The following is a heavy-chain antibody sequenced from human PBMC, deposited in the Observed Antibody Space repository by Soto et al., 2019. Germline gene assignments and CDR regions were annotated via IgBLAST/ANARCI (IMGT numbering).Heavy chain of an antibody. Sequence: SETLSLTCAVSGGSISSGGYSWSWIRQPPGKGLEWIGCIYHSGSTYYNPSLKSRVTISVDRSKNQFSLKLSSVTAADTAVYYCARAVVPAAWRYFDYWGQGTLVTVSS. V-gene: IGHV4-30-2*01. CDR1: GGSISSGGYS. CDR2: IYHSGST. J-gene: IGHJ4*02. D-gene: IGHD2-2*01. CDR3: ARAVVPAAWRYFDY.